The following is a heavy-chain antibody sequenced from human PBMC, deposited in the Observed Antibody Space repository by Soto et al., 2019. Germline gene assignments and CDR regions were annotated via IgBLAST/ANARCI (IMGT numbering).Heavy chain of an antibody. D-gene: IGHD3-16*01. CDR3: ARGMGLGLGEQTALGY. J-gene: IGHJ4*02. Sequence: QVQLQQWGAGLLKPSETLSLTCAVYGGSLSGYYWSWVRQSPGKGLEWIGEINESGNTKFNPSLESRVTISRDMSKNQFSLQLTSLTAADTDLYYCARGMGLGLGEQTALGYWGQGTLVTVSS. CDR1: GGSLSGYY. CDR2: INESGNT. V-gene: IGHV4-34*01.